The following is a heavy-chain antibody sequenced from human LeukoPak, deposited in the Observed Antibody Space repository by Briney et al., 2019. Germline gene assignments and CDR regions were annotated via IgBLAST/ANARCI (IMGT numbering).Heavy chain of an antibody. CDR3: ARGGSRILFSTTQTQFDY. CDR1: GYTFTGCY. J-gene: IGHJ4*02. D-gene: IGHD2-15*01. V-gene: IGHV1-2*02. CDR2: INPNSGGT. Sequence: ASVKVSCKASGYTFTGCYIHWVRQAPGQGLEWMGWINPNSGGTNYAQKFQGRVTMTRDTSTSTAYMELTRLRSDDTAVYYCARGGSRILFSTTQTQFDYWGQGTLVTVSS.